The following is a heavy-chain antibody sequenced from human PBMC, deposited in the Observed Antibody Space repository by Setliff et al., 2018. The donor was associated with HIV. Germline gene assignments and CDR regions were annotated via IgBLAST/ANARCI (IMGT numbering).Heavy chain of an antibody. Sequence: GGSLRLSCTTSGIIFTDAWMNWVRRAPGKGLEWVGRIKSKTDGGTTDYAAPVKGRFTISRDNAKNSLYLQMNSLRAEDTAVYYCARAKTSGTYYGWSYWGQGTLVTAPQ. D-gene: IGHD1-26*01. V-gene: IGHV3-15*07. CDR1: GIIFTDAW. CDR2: IKSKTDGGTT. J-gene: IGHJ4*02. CDR3: ARAKTSGTYYGWSY.